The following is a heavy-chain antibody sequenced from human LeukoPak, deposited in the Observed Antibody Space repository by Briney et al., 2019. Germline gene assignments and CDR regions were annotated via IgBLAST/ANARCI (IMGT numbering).Heavy chain of an antibody. CDR3: ARVYPFYDNSGYYMDY. CDR2: INPNSGGT. V-gene: IGHV1-2*02. Sequence: ASVKVSCKASGYTFTIYALNWVRQAPGQGLEWMGWINPNSGGTNYAQKFQGRVTMTRDTSISTAYMELSRLRSDDTAVYYCARVYPFYDNSGYYMDYWGQGTLVTVSS. D-gene: IGHD3-22*01. J-gene: IGHJ4*02. CDR1: GYTFTIYA.